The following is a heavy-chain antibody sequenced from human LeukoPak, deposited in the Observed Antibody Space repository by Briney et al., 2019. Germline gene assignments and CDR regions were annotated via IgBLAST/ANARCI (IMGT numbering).Heavy chain of an antibody. V-gene: IGHV3-48*03. CDR3: ARGIGWFDP. CDR1: GFTFSSYE. Sequence: GGTLRLSCAASGFTFSSYEMKWVPQAPGKGLEWGSYLSSSGSTIYYADSVKGRFTTSRDNAKNSLYLQMNSLRAEDTAVYYCARGIGWFDPWGQGTLVTVSS. J-gene: IGHJ5*02. CDR2: LSSSGSTI. D-gene: IGHD2-15*01.